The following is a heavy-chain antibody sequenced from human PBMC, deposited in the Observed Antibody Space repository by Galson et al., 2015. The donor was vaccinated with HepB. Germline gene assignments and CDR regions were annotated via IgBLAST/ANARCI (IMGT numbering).Heavy chain of an antibody. CDR3: TRDFAGLT. CDR1: GFTFSGSD. CDR2: VRSKVHSSAT. J-gene: IGHJ5*02. V-gene: IGHV3-73*01. Sequence: SLRLSCAASGFTFSGSDMHWVRQAYGKGLEWVGRVRSKVHSSATAYAASVRGRFIISRDDSKNTAYLQMNSLKSEDTAVYYCTRDFAGLTWGQGTLVTVSS. D-gene: IGHD3-16*01.